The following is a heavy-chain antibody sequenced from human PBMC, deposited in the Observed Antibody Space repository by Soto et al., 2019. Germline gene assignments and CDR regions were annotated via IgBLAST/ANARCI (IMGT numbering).Heavy chain of an antibody. V-gene: IGHV4-34*01. Sequence: QVQLQQWGAGLLKPSETRSLTCAVYGGSFSGYYWSWIRQPPGKGLEWIGEINHSGSTNYNPSLKSRVTISVDTSKIQFSLKLSSVTAADTAVYYCATLRATFTTLYYMDAWGKGTTVTVSS. CDR1: GGSFSGYY. CDR3: ATLRATFTTLYYMDA. D-gene: IGHD4-17*01. CDR2: INHSGST. J-gene: IGHJ6*03.